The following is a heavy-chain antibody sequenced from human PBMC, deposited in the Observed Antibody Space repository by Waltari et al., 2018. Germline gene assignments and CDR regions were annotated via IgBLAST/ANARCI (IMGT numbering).Heavy chain of an antibody. CDR2: ISSSGSTI. Sequence: EVQLVESGGGLVQPGGSLKLSCAASGFTFSGSAIHWVRQASGKGLEWVSYISSSGSTIYYADSVKGRFTISRDNAKNSLYLQMNSLRAEDTAVYYCARGAPRDIAAAEDYYMDVWGKGTTVTISS. V-gene: IGHV3-48*04. J-gene: IGHJ6*03. D-gene: IGHD6-13*01. CDR3: ARGAPRDIAAAEDYYMDV. CDR1: GFTFSGSA.